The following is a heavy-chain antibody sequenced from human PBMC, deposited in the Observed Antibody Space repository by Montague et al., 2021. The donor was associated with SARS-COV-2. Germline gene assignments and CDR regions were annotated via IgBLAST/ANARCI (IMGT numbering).Heavy chain of an antibody. CDR1: GFTFTNSP. J-gene: IGHJ5*02. Sequence: SLRLSCAASGFTFTNSPMSWVRQAPGKGLDWVSVIHSAGRGTYYADSVQGRFTISRDNLKNTVYLQMNNLRDVDTAVYYCAEVGDILTGYSLINLDAWGQGTLVVVSS. CDR2: IHSAGRGT. V-gene: IGHV3-23*03. CDR3: AEVGDILTGYSLINLDA. D-gene: IGHD3-9*01.